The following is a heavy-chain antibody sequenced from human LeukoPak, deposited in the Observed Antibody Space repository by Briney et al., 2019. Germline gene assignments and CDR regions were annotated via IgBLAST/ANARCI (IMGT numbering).Heavy chain of an antibody. CDR3: ARGEQTMIPDNWFDP. D-gene: IGHD3-22*01. CDR2: ISAYNGNT. V-gene: IGHV1-18*01. CDR1: GYTFTSYG. Sequence: ASVKVSCKASGYTFTSYGISWVRQAPGQGPEWMGWISAYNGNTNYAQKLQGRVTMTTDTSTSTAYMELRSLRSDDTAVYYCARGEQTMIPDNWFDPWGQGTLVTVSS. J-gene: IGHJ5*02.